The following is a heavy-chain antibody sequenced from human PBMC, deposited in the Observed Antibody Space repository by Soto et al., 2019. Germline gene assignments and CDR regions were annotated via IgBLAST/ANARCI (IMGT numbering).Heavy chain of an antibody. J-gene: IGHJ4*02. CDR2: IYYSGTT. V-gene: IGHV4-28*01. Sequence: QVQLQESGPGLVKPSDTLSLTCAVSGYSISSSNWWGWIRQPPGKGLEWIGYIYYSGTTYYNPSLRSRVSMAVDTSKNQYSLKLISVTAVDTAVYYCARMEIQGTIEYWGPGTLVTASS. CDR3: ARMEIQGTIEY. CDR1: GYSISSSNW. D-gene: IGHD2-8*01.